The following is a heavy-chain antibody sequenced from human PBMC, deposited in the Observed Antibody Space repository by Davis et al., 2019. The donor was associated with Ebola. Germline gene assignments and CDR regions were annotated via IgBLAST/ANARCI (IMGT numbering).Heavy chain of an antibody. CDR2: ITGSGGGT. CDR1: GFTFTTFA. D-gene: IGHD1-14*01. V-gene: IGHV3-23*01. J-gene: IGHJ6*02. CDR3: ARGSLTVTGTLDV. Sequence: GESLKISCAASGFTFTTFAMNWVRQAPGKGLEWVSSITGSGGGTHYGDSVKGRFTVSRDNSKKTVFLQMNSLRAEDTAVYYCARGSLTVTGTLDVWGQGTAVTVSS.